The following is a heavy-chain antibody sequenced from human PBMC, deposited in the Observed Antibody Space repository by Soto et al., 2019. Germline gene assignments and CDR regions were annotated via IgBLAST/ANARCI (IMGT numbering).Heavy chain of an antibody. V-gene: IGHV4-39*02. Sequence: SQTKSHTWSVVGGSISSSGDYWGWNRKPPGKGLEWIGSIFYSGSTYYNPSLKSRVTIYVDTSKNQFSLKLSSVTAADTAVYYCAREDYGSGSYNDYWGQGTLVTVSS. CDR2: IFYSGST. CDR3: AREDYGSGSYNDY. D-gene: IGHD3-10*01. J-gene: IGHJ4*02. CDR1: GGSISSSGDY.